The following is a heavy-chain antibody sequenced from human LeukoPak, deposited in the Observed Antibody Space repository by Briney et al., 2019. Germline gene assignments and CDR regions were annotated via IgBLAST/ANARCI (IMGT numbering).Heavy chain of an antibody. V-gene: IGHV3-66*01. Sequence: GGSLRLSCTASRFTVSANYMSWVRQAPGKGLEWVSGMYSGGRIDYADSVKGRFTISRDNAKNSLYLQMNSLRAEDTAVYYCAELGITMIGGVWGKGTTVTISS. CDR2: MYSGGRI. CDR3: AELGITMIGGV. D-gene: IGHD3-10*02. CDR1: RFTVSANY. J-gene: IGHJ6*04.